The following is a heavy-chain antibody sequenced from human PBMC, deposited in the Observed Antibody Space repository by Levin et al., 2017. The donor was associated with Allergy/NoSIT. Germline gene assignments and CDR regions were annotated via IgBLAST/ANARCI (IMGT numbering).Heavy chain of an antibody. D-gene: IGHD6-19*01. CDR3: ARVWSSARYSSGWSEYFQH. V-gene: IGHV3-48*01. CDR1: GFTFSSYS. CDR2: ISSSSSTI. J-gene: IGHJ1*01. Sequence: PGGSLRLSCAASGFTFSSYSMNWVRQAPGKGLEWVSYISSSSSTIYYADSVKGRFTISRDNAKNSLYLQMNSLRAEDTAVYYCARVWSSARYSSGWSEYFQHWGQGTLVTVSS.